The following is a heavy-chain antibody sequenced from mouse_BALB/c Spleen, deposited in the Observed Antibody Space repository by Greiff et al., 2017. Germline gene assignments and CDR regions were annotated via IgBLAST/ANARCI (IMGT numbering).Heavy chain of an antibody. J-gene: IGHJ3*01. V-gene: IGHV3-2*02. CDR2: ISYSGST. CDR1: GYSITSDYA. CDR3: ARGYYGPWFAY. D-gene: IGHD1-1*01. Sequence: DVQLQESGPGLVKPSQSLSLTCTVTGYSITSDYAWNWIRQFPGNKLEWMGYISYSGSTSYNPSLKSRISITRDTSKNQFFLQLNSVTTEDTATYYCARGYYGPWFAYWGQGTLVTVSA.